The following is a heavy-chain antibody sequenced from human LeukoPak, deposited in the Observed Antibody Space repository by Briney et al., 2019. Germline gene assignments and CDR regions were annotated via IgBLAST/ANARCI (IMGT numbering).Heavy chain of an antibody. CDR3: ARPYGSGSYYYYYMDV. D-gene: IGHD3-10*01. V-gene: IGHV1-2*02. Sequence: ASVKVSCKASGYTFTGYYMHWVRQAPGQGLEWMGWINPNSGGTNYAQKFQGRVTMTRDTSISTAYMELSRLRSDDTAVYYCARPYGSGSYYYYYMDVWGKGSTVTISS. CDR1: GYTFTGYY. CDR2: INPNSGGT. J-gene: IGHJ6*03.